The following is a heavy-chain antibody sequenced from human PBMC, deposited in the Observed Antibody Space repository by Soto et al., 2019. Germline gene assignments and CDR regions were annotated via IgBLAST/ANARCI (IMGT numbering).Heavy chain of an antibody. Sequence: QVQLVESGGGVVQPGRSLRLSCAASGFTFSSYGMHWVRQAPGKGLEWVAVISYDGSNKYYADSVKGRFTISRDNAKNTLYLKMTSLRAEDTAVYYCAKDRARYCGGGSCYSIFDYWGQGTLVTVSS. CDR3: AKDRARYCGGGSCYSIFDY. J-gene: IGHJ4*02. CDR1: GFTFSSYG. D-gene: IGHD2-15*01. V-gene: IGHV3-30*18. CDR2: ISYDGSNK.